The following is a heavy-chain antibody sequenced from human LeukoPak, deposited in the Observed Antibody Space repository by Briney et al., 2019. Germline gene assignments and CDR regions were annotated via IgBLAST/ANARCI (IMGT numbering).Heavy chain of an antibody. J-gene: IGHJ4*02. Sequence: GGSLRLSCAAFGFSFRSYAMHWVRQAPGEGLEFVSAISSDGSTPYYADSVKGRFTISRDNSKNTLYLQMGSLRAEDMAVYYCARVFGGHTNGLDYWGQGTLVTVSS. D-gene: IGHD2-8*01. CDR3: ARVFGGHTNGLDY. CDR1: GFSFRSYA. V-gene: IGHV3-64*02. CDR2: ISSDGSTP.